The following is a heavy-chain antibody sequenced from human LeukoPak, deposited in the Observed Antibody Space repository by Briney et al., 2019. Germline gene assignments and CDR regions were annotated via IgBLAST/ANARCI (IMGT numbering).Heavy chain of an antibody. D-gene: IGHD3-10*01. Sequence: SENLSLTCAVYGGSFSGYYWSWIRQPPGKGLEWIGEINHSGSTNYNPSLKSRVTISVDTSKNQFSLKLSSVTAADTAVYYCARVGYGSGSRVDYWGQGTLVTVSS. V-gene: IGHV4-34*01. J-gene: IGHJ4*02. CDR1: GGSFSGYY. CDR2: INHSGST. CDR3: ARVGYGSGSRVDY.